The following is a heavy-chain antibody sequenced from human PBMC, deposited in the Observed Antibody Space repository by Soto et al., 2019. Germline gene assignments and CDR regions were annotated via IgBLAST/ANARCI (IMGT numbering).Heavy chain of an antibody. D-gene: IGHD1-26*01. CDR2: IRSKAYGGTT. CDR1: GFTFGVYA. V-gene: IGHV3-49*03. CDR3: TRASDSGSYSDY. Sequence: PGGSLRPSCTASGFTFGVYAMSWFRQAPGKGLEWVGFIRSKAYGGTTEYAASVKGRFTISRDDSKSTAYLQMNSLKTEDTAVYYCTRASDSGSYSDYWGQGTLVTVSS. J-gene: IGHJ4*02.